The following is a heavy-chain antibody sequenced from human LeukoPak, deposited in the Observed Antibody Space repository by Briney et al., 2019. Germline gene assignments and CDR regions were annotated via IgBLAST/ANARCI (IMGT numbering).Heavy chain of an antibody. CDR3: AKAEGYDILTGLDY. D-gene: IGHD3-9*01. V-gene: IGHV3-23*01. CDR2: IGARGGST. J-gene: IGHJ4*02. CDR1: GFTFSSYA. Sequence: GGSLRLSCATSGFTFSSYAMSWVRQAPGKGLEWVSGIGARGGSTYYADSVKGRFTISRDNSKNTLYLQMNSLRTEDTAVYYCAKAEGYDILTGLDYWGQGTLVADPS.